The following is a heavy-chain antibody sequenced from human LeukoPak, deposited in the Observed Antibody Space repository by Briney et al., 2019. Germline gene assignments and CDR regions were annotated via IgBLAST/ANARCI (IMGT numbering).Heavy chain of an antibody. CDR2: IYYSGST. D-gene: IGHD5-12*01. V-gene: IGHV4-59*01. J-gene: IGHJ3*02. CDR1: GGSINSYY. CDR3: VSNSGYDNAFDI. Sequence: PSETLSLTCTVSGGSINSYYWSWIRQPPGKGLEWIGFIYYSGSTNYNPSLKSRVTISVDTSKNQFSLKLSSVTAADTAVYYCVSNSGYDNAFDIWGQGTMVTVSS.